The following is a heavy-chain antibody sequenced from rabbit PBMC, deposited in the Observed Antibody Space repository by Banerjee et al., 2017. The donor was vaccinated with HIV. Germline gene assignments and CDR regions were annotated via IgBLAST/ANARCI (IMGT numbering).Heavy chain of an antibody. J-gene: IGHJ4*01. Sequence: QSLEESGGGLVKPGASLTLTCKASGFSFSSRYDMCWVRQAPGKGLEWIGCIYTGNGKTYYASWAKGRFTISKSSSTTVTLQMTSLTAADTATYFCARDAGTGDYIDVYFDLWGQGTLVTVS. CDR3: ARDAGTGDYIDVYFDL. V-gene: IGHV1S40*01. D-gene: IGHD8-1*01. CDR1: GFSFSSRYD. CDR2: IYTGNGKT.